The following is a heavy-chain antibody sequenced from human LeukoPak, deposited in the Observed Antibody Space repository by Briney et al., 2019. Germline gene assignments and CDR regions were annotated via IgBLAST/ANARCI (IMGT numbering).Heavy chain of an antibody. V-gene: IGHV3-23*01. CDR1: GFTFSSYA. D-gene: IGHD2-2*02. CDR2: ISGSGGST. Sequence: GGSLRLSCAASGFTFSSYAMSWVRQAPGKGLEWVSAISGSGGSTYYADSVKGRFTISRDNSKNTLYLQMNSLRAEDTAVYYCAKEGIWSSTSCYTPNPYWGQGTLVTVSS. CDR3: AKEGIWSSTSCYTPNPY. J-gene: IGHJ4*02.